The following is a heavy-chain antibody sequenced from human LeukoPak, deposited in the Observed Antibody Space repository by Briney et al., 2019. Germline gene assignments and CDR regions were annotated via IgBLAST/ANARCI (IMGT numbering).Heavy chain of an antibody. Sequence: GGSLRLSCAASGFTFSSYGMHWVRQAPGKGLEWLAVISYDGTNKHCADSVKGRFTISRDNSKNTHYLQMSSLRAEDTGIYYCAKGGHYSFFDYWGQGTLVTVSS. V-gene: IGHV3-30*18. CDR2: ISYDGTNK. D-gene: IGHD4-11*01. CDR1: GFTFSSYG. CDR3: AKGGHYSFFDY. J-gene: IGHJ4*02.